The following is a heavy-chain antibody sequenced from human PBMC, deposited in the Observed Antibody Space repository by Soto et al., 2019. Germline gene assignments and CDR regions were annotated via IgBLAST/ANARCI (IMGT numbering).Heavy chain of an antibody. CDR2: IKQDGSEK. D-gene: IGHD3-10*01. V-gene: IGHV3-7*02. CDR1: GFTFSSYW. CDR3: ARLCRLGIDYYGSGSYWHYYYYGMDV. Sequence: GGSLRLSCAASGFTFSSYWMSWVRQAPGKGLEWVANIKQDGSEKWYVDSVKGRFTISRDNAKNSLYLQMNSLRAEDTAVYYCARLCRLGIDYYGSGSYWHYYYYGMDVWGQGTTVTVSS. J-gene: IGHJ6*02.